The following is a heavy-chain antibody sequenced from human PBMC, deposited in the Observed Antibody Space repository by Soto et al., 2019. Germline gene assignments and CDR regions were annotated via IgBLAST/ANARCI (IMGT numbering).Heavy chain of an antibody. J-gene: IGHJ6*02. CDR2: ISAYNGNT. D-gene: IGHD6-19*01. CDR3: ARGVAVAGTDYYYYYGMDV. V-gene: IGHV1-18*01. CDR1: GYTFTSYG. Sequence: ASVKVSCKASGYTFTSYGISWVRQAPGQGLEWMGWISAYNGNTNYAQKLQGRVTMTTDTSTSTAYMELRSLRSDDTAAYYCARGVAVAGTDYYYYYGMDVWGQGTTITVSS.